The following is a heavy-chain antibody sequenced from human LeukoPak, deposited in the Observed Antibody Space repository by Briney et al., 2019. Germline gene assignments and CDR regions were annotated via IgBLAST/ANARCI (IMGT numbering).Heavy chain of an antibody. V-gene: IGHV1-2*04. J-gene: IGHJ6*02. D-gene: IGHD5-12*01. CDR2: INPNSGGT. Sequence: ASVKVSCKASGYTFTGYYMHWVRQAPGQGLEWMGWINPNSGGTNYARKFQGWVTMTRDTSISTAYMELSRLRSDDTAVYYCATSEYSGYDLRYGMDVWGQGTTVTVSS. CDR3: ATSEYSGYDLRYGMDV. CDR1: GYTFTGYY.